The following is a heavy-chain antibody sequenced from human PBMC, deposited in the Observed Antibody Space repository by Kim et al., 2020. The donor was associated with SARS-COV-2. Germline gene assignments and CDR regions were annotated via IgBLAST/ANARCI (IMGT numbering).Heavy chain of an antibody. Sequence: GGSLRLSCAASSFTFGHFAMNWVRQAPGKGLEWISTISDSGDSTYYADSVKGRFTISRDNSKNTLFLQMNSLRADDTAMYYCAKELNLGFDSWGQGTLVT. V-gene: IGHV3-23*01. CDR2: ISDSGDST. CDR1: SFTFGHFA. CDR3: AKELNLGFDS. D-gene: IGHD7-27*01. J-gene: IGHJ4*02.